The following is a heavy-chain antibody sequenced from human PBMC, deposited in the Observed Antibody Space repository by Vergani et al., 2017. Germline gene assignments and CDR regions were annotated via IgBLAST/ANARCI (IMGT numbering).Heavy chain of an antibody. CDR3: ARNRYYDILTGWFDP. D-gene: IGHD3-9*01. CDR1: GGSISSGGYS. V-gene: IGHV4-31*03. CDR2: IYYSGST. J-gene: IGHJ5*02. Sequence: QVQLQESGPGLVKPSQTLSLTCTVSGGSISSGGYSWSWIRQHPGKGLGWIGYIYYSGSTYYNPSLKSRVTISVDTSKNQFSLKLSSVTAADTAVYYCARNRYYDILTGWFDPWGQGTLVTVSS.